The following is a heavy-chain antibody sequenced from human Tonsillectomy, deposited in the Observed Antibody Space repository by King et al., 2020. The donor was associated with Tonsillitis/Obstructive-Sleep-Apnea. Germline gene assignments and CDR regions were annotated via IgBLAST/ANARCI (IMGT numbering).Heavy chain of an antibody. CDR3: ARVYFPGEFWSGYPRYFDY. CDR2: VDYSGGT. CDR1: GGAVSSGRYY. J-gene: IGHJ4*02. D-gene: IGHD3-3*01. Sequence: QLQESGPGLVKPSETLSLTCTVSGGAVSSGRYYWGWIRQPPGEGLEWIGDVDYSGGTKYNPSLKSRVTISVYTSKNKLSLKLSSVTAADTAGDYCARVYFPGEFWSGYPRYFDYWGQGTLVTVSS. V-gene: IGHV4-61*01.